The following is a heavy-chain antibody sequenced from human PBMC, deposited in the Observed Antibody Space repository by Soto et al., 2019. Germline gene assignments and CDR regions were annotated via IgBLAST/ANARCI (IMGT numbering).Heavy chain of an antibody. V-gene: IGHV3-11*01. CDR1: GFTFSDYY. Sequence: GGSLRLSCAASGFTFSDYYMSWIRQAPGKGLEWVSYISSSGSTIYYADSVKGRFTTSRDNAKNSLYLQMNSLRAEDTAVYYCARDKNDYVWGSYRPIDYWGQGTLVTVSS. D-gene: IGHD3-16*02. CDR2: ISSSGSTI. J-gene: IGHJ4*02. CDR3: ARDKNDYVWGSYRPIDY.